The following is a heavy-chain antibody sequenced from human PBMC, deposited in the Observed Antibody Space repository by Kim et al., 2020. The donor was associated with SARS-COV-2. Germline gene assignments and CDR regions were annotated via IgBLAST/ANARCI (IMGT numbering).Heavy chain of an antibody. D-gene: IGHD1-26*01. CDR1: GFTFSKAY. J-gene: IGHJ3*02. Sequence: GGSLRLSCAASGFTFSKAYMTWVRQAPGKGLEWVGRISSKTDGGTTEYAAPVKGRFTISRGDSKNTLYLQMNSLKTEDTAVYYCTRSFDIWVQGTMVTVPS. CDR2: ISSKTDGGTT. CDR3: TRSFDI. V-gene: IGHV3-15*01.